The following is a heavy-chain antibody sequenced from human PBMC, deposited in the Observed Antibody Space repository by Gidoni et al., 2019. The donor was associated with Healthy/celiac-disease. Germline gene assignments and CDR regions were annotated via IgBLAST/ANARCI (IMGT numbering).Heavy chain of an antibody. V-gene: IGHV1-46*01. Sequence: QVQLVQSGAEVKKPGASVKVSCKASGYTFTSYYMHWVRQAPGQGLEWMGIINPSGGSTSYAQKFQGRVTMTRDTSTSTVYMELSSLRSEDTAVYYCARVSGYVLLWFGEGTHYDYWGQGTLVTVSS. J-gene: IGHJ4*02. CDR3: ARVSGYVLLWFGEGTHYDY. D-gene: IGHD3-10*01. CDR2: INPSGGST. CDR1: GYTFTSYY.